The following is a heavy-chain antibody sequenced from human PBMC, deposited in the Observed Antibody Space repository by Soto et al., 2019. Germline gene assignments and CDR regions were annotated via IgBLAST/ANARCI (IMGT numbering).Heavy chain of an antibody. D-gene: IGHD3-22*01. CDR2: FYSSGSI. J-gene: IGHJ5*02. V-gene: IGHV4-31*10. CDR3: ARMYSSGSGWFHP. Sequence: SETLSLTCSVSGYSITAGGYYWSWIRQHPGKGLEWIGSFYSSGSIIYNPSLKSRVSISGDTSRNQFSMTPTSVTAADTALYYCARMYSSGSGWFHPWGQGTLVTVSS. CDR1: GYSITAGGYY.